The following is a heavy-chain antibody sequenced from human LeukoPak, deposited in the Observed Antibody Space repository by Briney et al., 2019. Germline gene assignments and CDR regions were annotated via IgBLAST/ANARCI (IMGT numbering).Heavy chain of an antibody. CDR1: GFTFSSYW. D-gene: IGHD7-27*01. J-gene: IGHJ4*02. CDR2: INSDGSST. CDR3: TSIPGD. Sequence: PGGSLRLSCAASGFTFSSYWMHWVRQAPGKGLVWVSRINSDGSSTSYADSVRGRFTVSRDNDKNTLYLQMNSLRAEDTAVYYCTSIPGDWRQGTLVTVSS. V-gene: IGHV3-74*01.